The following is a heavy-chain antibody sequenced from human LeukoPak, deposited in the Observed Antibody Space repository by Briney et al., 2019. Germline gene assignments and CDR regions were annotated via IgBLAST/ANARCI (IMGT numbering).Heavy chain of an antibody. CDR3: ARGGYRYDYYYYMDV. Sequence: KPGGSLRLSCAASGFTLSDYYMNWIRQTPGKGLEWVSYITSGSSTYYGDSVKGRVTISRDNDKNSLYLQMNSLTAEDTAVYYCARGGYRYDYYYYMDVWGKGTTVTVSS. V-gene: IGHV3-69-1*01. D-gene: IGHD5-18*01. J-gene: IGHJ6*03. CDR2: ITSGSST. CDR1: GFTLSDYY.